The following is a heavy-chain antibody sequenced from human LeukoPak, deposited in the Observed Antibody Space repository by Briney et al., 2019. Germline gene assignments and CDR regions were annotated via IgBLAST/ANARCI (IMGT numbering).Heavy chain of an antibody. CDR1: GYTFTSYG. V-gene: IGHV1-18*01. J-gene: IGHJ2*01. CDR3: ARDLDSSSSEWYFDL. CDR2: IGAYNGNT. D-gene: IGHD6-6*01. Sequence: ASVKVSCKASGYTFTSYGISWVRQAPGQGLEWMGWIGAYNGNTNYAQKLQGRVTMTTDTSTSTAYMELRSLRSDDTAVYYCARDLDSSSSEWYFDLWGRGTLVTVSS.